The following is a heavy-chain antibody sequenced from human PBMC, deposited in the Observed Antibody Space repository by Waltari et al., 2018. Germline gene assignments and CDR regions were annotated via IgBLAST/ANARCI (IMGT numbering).Heavy chain of an antibody. CDR3: AKDLVSSSWGHYFDY. V-gene: IGHV3-23*03. CDR1: GFTFSSYA. J-gene: IGHJ4*02. Sequence: EVQLLESGGGLVQPGGSLRLSCAASGFTFSSYAMSWVRQAPGKGLEWVSVIYSGGSSTYYADSVKGRFTISRDNSKNTLYLQMNSLRAEDTAVYYCAKDLVSSSWGHYFDYWGQGTLVTVSS. CDR2: IYSGGSST. D-gene: IGHD6-13*01.